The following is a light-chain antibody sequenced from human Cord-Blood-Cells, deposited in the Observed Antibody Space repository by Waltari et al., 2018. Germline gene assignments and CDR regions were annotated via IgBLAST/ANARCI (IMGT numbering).Light chain of an antibody. Sequence: EIVMTQSPATLSVSPGERATLSCRASQSVSSNLAWSQQKPGQAPRLLIYGASTRATGIPARFSGSGSGTEFTLTISSLQSEDFAVYYCQQYNNWPPGKSVTFGQGTKLEIK. CDR2: GAS. CDR3: QQYNNWPPGKSVT. J-gene: IGKJ2*01. CDR1: QSVSSN. V-gene: IGKV3-15*01.